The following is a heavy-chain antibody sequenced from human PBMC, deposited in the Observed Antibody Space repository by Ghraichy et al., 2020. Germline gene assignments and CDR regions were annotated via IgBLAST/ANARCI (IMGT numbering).Heavy chain of an antibody. D-gene: IGHD4-17*01. CDR2: IFWDNSE. CDR1: GFSLTTGGVG. V-gene: IGHV2-5*02. J-gene: IGHJ5*02. Sequence: SGPTLVKPTETLTLTYTFSGFSLTTGGVGVGWLRQPPGKALEWLALIFWDNSERYTPSLKSRLTITKDTSRNRVVLTLTNVDPVDTGTYFCARRPQTAVITSPNWLDPWGQGTLVTVSS. CDR3: ARRPQTAVITSPNWLDP.